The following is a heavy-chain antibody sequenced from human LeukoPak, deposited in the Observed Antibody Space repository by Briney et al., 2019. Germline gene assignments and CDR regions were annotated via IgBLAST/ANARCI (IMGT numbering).Heavy chain of an antibody. V-gene: IGHV3-30-3*01. J-gene: IGHJ5*02. Sequence: GGSLRLSCAASGFTFSSYAMHWVRQAPGKGLEWVAVISYDGSNKCYADSVKGRFTISRDNSKNTLYLQMNSLRAEDTAVYYCARDQGYCSSTSCYPSNWFDPWGQGTLVTVSS. CDR1: GFTFSSYA. D-gene: IGHD2-2*01. CDR2: ISYDGSNK. CDR3: ARDQGYCSSTSCYPSNWFDP.